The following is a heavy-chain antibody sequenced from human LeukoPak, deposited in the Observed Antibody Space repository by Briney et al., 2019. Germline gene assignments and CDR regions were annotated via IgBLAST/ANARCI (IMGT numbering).Heavy chain of an antibody. D-gene: IGHD3-10*01. V-gene: IGHV3-21*01. CDR1: GSTFSSYA. CDR3: ARGSAPG. J-gene: IGHJ4*02. Sequence: PGGSLRPSCEASGSTFSSYARNWSRRAQGKGLEWVSSISSSSSYIYYADSVKGRFTISRDNAKNSLYLQMNSLRAEDTAVYYCARGSAPGWGQGTLVTVSS. CDR2: ISSSSSYI.